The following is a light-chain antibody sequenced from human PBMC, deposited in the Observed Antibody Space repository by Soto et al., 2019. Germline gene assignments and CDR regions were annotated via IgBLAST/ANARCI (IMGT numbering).Light chain of an antibody. V-gene: IGKV3-20*01. CDR2: GAS. J-gene: IGKJ1*01. Sequence: EIVLTQSPGTLSLSPGERATLSCRASQSVSSSYLAWYQQKPGQAPRLLIYGASSRATGIPDRFTGSGSATDFTLTISRLEPGDFAVYYCQQYGNSPRTFGQGTRVEIK. CDR3: QQYGNSPRT. CDR1: QSVSSSY.